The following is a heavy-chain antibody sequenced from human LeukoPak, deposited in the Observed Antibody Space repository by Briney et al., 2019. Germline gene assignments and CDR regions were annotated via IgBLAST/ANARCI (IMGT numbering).Heavy chain of an antibody. CDR2: IYTSGST. V-gene: IGHV4-4*07. CDR3: ARDYMGLRFLEWSAPSFNWFDP. D-gene: IGHD3-3*01. J-gene: IGHJ5*02. Sequence: SETLSLTCTVSGGSISSYYWSWIRQPAGKGLEWIGRIYTSGSTNYNPSLKSRVTMSVDTSKNQFSLKLSSVTAADTAVYYCARDYMGLRFLEWSAPSFNWFDPWGQGTLVTVSP. CDR1: GGSISSYY.